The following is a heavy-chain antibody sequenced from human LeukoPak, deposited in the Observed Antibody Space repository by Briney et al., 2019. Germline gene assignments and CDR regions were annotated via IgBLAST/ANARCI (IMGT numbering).Heavy chain of an antibody. CDR1: GFTFDDYG. CDR2: RNGGST. V-gene: IGHV3-20*04. Sequence: GGSLRLSCAASGFTFDDYGMSWVRQAPGKGLEWVSGRNGGSTGYADSVKGRFTISRDNAKNSLYLQMNSLRAEDTAVYYCARDTMVRGVIYYYYYYYMDVWGKGTTVTVSS. CDR3: ARDTMVRGVIYYYYYYYMDV. D-gene: IGHD3-10*01. J-gene: IGHJ6*03.